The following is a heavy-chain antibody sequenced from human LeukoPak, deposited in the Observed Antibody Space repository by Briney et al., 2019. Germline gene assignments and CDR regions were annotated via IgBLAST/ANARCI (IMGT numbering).Heavy chain of an antibody. CDR1: GFTFSSYA. V-gene: IGHV3-23*01. D-gene: IGHD6-19*01. Sequence: GGSLRLSCAASGFTFSSYAMSWVRQAPGKGLEWVSAISGSGGSTYYADSVKGRFTISRDNAKNSLYLQMNSLRAEDTAVYYCARESESSGSTFFDYWGQGTLVTVSS. CDR2: ISGSGGST. J-gene: IGHJ4*02. CDR3: ARESESSGSTFFDY.